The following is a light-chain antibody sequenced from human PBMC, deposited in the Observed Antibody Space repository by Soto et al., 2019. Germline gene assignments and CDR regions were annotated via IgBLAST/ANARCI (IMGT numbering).Light chain of an antibody. Sequence: DIQMTQSPSSLSASVGDRVTITCQASQNINNYLNWYQQKPGRAPKLLIYDASNLEAGVPSRFSGSGSGTDFTITISRLQPEGIATYNCQQYKSNTTFGQGTKVE. CDR1: QNINNY. V-gene: IGKV1-33*01. CDR2: DAS. CDR3: QQYKSNTT. J-gene: IGKJ1*01.